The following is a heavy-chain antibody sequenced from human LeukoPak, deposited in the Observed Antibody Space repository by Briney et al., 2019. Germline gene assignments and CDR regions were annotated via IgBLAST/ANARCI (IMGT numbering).Heavy chain of an antibody. CDR3: AKSGDWRAGGYFQH. CDR1: GFTFDDYA. V-gene: IGHV3-9*01. CDR2: ISRNSGSI. D-gene: IGHD2-21*02. J-gene: IGHJ1*01. Sequence: GRSLRLSCAASGFTFDDYAMHWVRRAPGKGLEWVSGISRNSGSIGYADSVKGRFTISRDNAKNSLYLQMNSLRAEDTALYYCAKSGDWRAGGYFQHWGQGTLVTVSS.